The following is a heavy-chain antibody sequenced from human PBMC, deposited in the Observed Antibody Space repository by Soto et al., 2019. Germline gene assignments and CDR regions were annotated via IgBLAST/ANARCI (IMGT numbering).Heavy chain of an antibody. CDR1: GYTFTGYY. CDR2: INPNSGGT. J-gene: IGHJ4*02. V-gene: IGHV1-2*02. D-gene: IGHD2-15*01. CDR3: ARVPLHCSGGSCYG. Sequence: GASVKVSCKASGYTFTGYYMHWVRQAPGQGLEWMGWINPNSGGTKYSQKFQGRVTITRDTSASTAYMELSSLRSEDTAVYYCARVPLHCSGGSCYGWGQGTLVTVSS.